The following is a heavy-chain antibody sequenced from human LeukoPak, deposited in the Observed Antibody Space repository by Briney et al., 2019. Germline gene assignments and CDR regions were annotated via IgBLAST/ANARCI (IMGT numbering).Heavy chain of an antibody. J-gene: IGHJ4*02. Sequence: GGSLRLSCAASGFTFDDYGMSWVRQAPGKGLEWVSGINWNGGSTGYADSVKGRFTISRDNAKNSLYLQMNSLRAEDTAVYYCARFIAAPYYFDYWGRGTLVTVSS. D-gene: IGHD6-13*01. CDR2: INWNGGST. CDR3: ARFIAAPYYFDY. V-gene: IGHV3-20*04. CDR1: GFTFDDYG.